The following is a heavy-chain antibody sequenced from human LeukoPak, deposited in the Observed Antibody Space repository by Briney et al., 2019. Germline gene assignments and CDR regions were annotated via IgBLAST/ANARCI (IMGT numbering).Heavy chain of an antibody. CDR3: ARGRGCSSCYHNWFDP. V-gene: IGHV1-69*05. D-gene: IGHD6-13*01. J-gene: IGHJ5*02. CDR2: IIPIFGTA. Sequence: SVKVSCKASGGTFSSYAISWVRQAPGQGLEWMGGIIPIFGTANYAQKFQGRVTITTDESTSTAYMELSSLRSEDTAVYYCARGRGCSSCYHNWFDPWGQGTLVTVSS. CDR1: GGTFSSYA.